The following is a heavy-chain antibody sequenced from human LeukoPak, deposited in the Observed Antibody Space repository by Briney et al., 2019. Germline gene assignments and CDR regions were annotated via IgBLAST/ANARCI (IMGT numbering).Heavy chain of an antibody. CDR1: GFTFSCLS. V-gene: IGHV3-21*01. CDR3: ASNQEYYYDSSGFVLDY. CDR2: ISSSSSYI. Sequence: GGTLRLSCAASGFTFSCLSMNWVPQAPGKGLMGVSSISSSSSYIYYADSVKGRFTISRDNAKNSLYLQTNSLRAEDTAVYYCASNQEYYYDSSGFVLDYWGQGTLVTVSS. D-gene: IGHD3-22*01. J-gene: IGHJ4*02.